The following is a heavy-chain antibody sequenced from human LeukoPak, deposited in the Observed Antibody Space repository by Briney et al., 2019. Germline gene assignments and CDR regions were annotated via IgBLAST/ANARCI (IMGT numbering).Heavy chain of an antibody. V-gene: IGHV4-4*07. J-gene: IGHJ3*02. CDR1: GGSISSYY. Sequence: SETLSLTCTVSGGSISSYYWSWIRQPAGKGREWIGRIYTSGSTNYNPSLKSRVTMSVDTSKNQFSLKLSSVTAADTAVYYCARARVKYYYDSSGYSPGDAFDIWGQGTMVTVSS. CDR2: IYTSGST. CDR3: ARARVKYYYDSSGYSPGDAFDI. D-gene: IGHD3-22*01.